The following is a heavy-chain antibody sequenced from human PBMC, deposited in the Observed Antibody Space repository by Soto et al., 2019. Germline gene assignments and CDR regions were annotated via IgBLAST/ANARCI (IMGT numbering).Heavy chain of an antibody. CDR3: ASCFYQASDGIRGRGMD. J-gene: IGHJ6*01. Sequence: TPGKGLQWIGNHYYSGSTYYNPSLKSRVTISVDTSKNQFSLKLSSVTAADTAVYYCASCFYQASDGIRGRGMD. V-gene: IGHV4-39*01. D-gene: IGHD2-2*01. CDR2: HYYSGST.